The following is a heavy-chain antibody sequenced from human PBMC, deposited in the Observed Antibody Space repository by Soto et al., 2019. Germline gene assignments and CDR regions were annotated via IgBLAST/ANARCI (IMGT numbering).Heavy chain of an antibody. Sequence: SETLSLTCTVSGGSVSSGSYYWSWIRQPPGKGLEWIGYIYYSGSTNYNPSLKSRVTISVDTSKNQFSLKLSSVTAADTAVYYCARDGGGPGYSYYYYGMDVWGQGTTVTVSS. V-gene: IGHV4-61*01. CDR1: GGSVSSGSYY. CDR3: ARDGGGPGYSYYYYGMDV. J-gene: IGHJ6*02. D-gene: IGHD6-13*01. CDR2: IYYSGST.